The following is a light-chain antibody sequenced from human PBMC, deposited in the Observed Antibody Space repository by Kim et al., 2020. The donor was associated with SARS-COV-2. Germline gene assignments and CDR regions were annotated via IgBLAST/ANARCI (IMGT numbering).Light chain of an antibody. CDR3: QQYDDSPRT. CDR2: WAS. CDR1: QSVLYSSNNKNY. V-gene: IGKV4-1*01. Sequence: DIVMTQSPDSLAVSLGERATINCKSSQSVLYSSNNKNYLAWFQQKPGQPPKLLIYWASTRDSGVPDRFSGSGSGTYFTLTISRLQAEDVAVYYCQQYDDSPRTFGQGTKVDIK. J-gene: IGKJ1*01.